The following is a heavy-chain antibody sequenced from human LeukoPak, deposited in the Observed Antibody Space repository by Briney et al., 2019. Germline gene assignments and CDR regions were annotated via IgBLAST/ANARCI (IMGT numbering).Heavy chain of an antibody. V-gene: IGHV1-8*01. D-gene: IGHD3-16*01. J-gene: IGHJ5*02. CDR2: INPNSGNT. Sequence: GASVKVSCKASEYTFTNYDINWVRQATGQGLEWMGWINPNSGNTGYTQKFRGRVTMTRNTSLNTAFMELISLKSEDTAIYYCARSLGTYWGKDFLNWFDPWGQGTLVTVSS. CDR3: ARSLGTYWGKDFLNWFDP. CDR1: EYTFTNYD.